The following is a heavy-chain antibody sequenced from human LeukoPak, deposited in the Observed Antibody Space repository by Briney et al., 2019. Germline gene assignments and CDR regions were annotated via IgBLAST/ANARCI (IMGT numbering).Heavy chain of an antibody. CDR1: GFTFSSYG. CDR2: IRYDGSNK. CDR3: AKDRVVGYYGSGSYYNEDYFDY. D-gene: IGHD3-10*01. J-gene: IGHJ4*02. Sequence: GSLRPSCAASGFTFSSYGMHWVRQAPGKGLEWVAFIRYDGSNKYYADSVKGRFTISRDNSKNTLYLQMNSLRVEDTAVYYCAKDRVVGYYGSGSYYNEDYFDYWGQGTLVTVSS. V-gene: IGHV3-30*02.